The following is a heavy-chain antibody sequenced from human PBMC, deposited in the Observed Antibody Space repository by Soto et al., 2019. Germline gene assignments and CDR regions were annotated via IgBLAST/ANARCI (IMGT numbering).Heavy chain of an antibody. Sequence: GASVKVSCKASGYTFTSYDINWVRQATGQGLEWMGWMNPNSGNTGYAQKFQGRVTMTRNTSISTAYMELRSLRSDDTAVYYCARGGSSWTLYYYYGMDVWGQGTTFTVSS. CDR2: MNPNSGNT. CDR3: ARGGSSWTLYYYYGMDV. CDR1: GYTFTSYD. V-gene: IGHV1-8*01. J-gene: IGHJ6*02. D-gene: IGHD6-13*01.